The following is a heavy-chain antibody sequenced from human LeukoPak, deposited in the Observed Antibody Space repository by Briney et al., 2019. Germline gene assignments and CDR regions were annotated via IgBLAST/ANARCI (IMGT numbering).Heavy chain of an antibody. CDR2: INHSGST. J-gene: IGHJ4*02. CDR1: GGSFSGYY. Sequence: TSETLSLTCADYGGSFSGYYWSWIRQPPGKGLEWIGEINHSGSTNYNPSLKSRVTISVDTSKNQFSLKLSSVTAADTAVYYCARSDASGSYPFDYWGQGTLVTVSS. D-gene: IGHD1-26*01. V-gene: IGHV4-34*01. CDR3: ARSDASGSYPFDY.